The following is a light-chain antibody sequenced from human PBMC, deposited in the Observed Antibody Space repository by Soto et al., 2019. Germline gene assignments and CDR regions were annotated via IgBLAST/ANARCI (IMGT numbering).Light chain of an antibody. Sequence: QSALTQPRSVSGSPGQSVTISCTGTSSDVGGYNYVSWYQQHPGKAPKLMIYDVSKRPSGVPDRFSGSKSGNTASLTISGLQAEDEADFYCCSYAGSYKVFGPGTKLTVL. V-gene: IGLV2-11*01. J-gene: IGLJ1*01. CDR1: SSDVGGYNY. CDR3: CSYAGSYKV. CDR2: DVS.